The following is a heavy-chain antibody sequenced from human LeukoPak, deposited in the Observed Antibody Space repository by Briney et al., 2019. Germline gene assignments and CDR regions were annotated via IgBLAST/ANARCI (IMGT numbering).Heavy chain of an antibody. J-gene: IGHJ4*02. CDR2: INPSGGST. Sequence: ASVKVSCKASGCTFTSYYMHWVRQAPGQGLEWMGIINPSGGSTSYAQKFQGRVTMTRDMSTSTVYMELSSLRSDDTAVYYCARDPVEMATTEFDYWGQGALVTVSS. CDR3: ARDPVEMATTEFDY. D-gene: IGHD5-24*01. V-gene: IGHV1-46*01. CDR1: GCTFTSYY.